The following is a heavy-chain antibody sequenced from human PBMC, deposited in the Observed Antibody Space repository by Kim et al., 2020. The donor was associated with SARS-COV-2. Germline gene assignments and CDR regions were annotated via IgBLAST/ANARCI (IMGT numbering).Heavy chain of an antibody. CDR1: GGTFSSYA. J-gene: IGHJ6*02. CDR2: IIPIFGTA. Sequence: SVKVSCKASGGTFSSYAISWVRQAPGQGLEWMGGIIPIFGTANYAQKFQGRVTITADESTSTAYMELSSLRSEDTAVYYCARVPEYSSSWPSLYGMDVWGQRTTVTVSS. V-gene: IGHV1-69*13. D-gene: IGHD6-13*01. CDR3: ARVPEYSSSWPSLYGMDV.